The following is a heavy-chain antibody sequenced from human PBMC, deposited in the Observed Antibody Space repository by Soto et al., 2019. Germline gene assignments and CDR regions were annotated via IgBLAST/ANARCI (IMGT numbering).Heavy chain of an antibody. V-gene: IGHV5-51*01. CDR1: EYSFTNYW. CDR3: ARHAAYCSSTSCSQNDY. D-gene: IGHD2-2*01. CDR2: IYPGDSDI. Sequence: GESLKISCKGSEYSFTNYWIAWVRQMPGKGLEWMGVIYPGDSDIIYSPSFQGQVTMSADKSINTAYLQWSSLKASDTAMYYCARHAAYCSSTSCSQNDYWGQGTLVTVSS. J-gene: IGHJ4*02.